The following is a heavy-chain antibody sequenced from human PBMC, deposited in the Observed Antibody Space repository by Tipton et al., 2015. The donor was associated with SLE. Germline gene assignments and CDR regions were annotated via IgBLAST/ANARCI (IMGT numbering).Heavy chain of an antibody. V-gene: IGHV4-38-2*02. J-gene: IGHJ3*02. CDR1: GYSISSGYY. Sequence: TLSLTCAVSGYSISSGYYWGWIRQPPGKGLEWIGSIYHSGSTYYNPSLKSRVTISVDTSKNQFSLKLSSVTAADTAVYYCARDPFPTVTTGAFDIWGQGTMVTVSS. D-gene: IGHD4-17*01. CDR2: IYHSGST. CDR3: ARDPFPTVTTGAFDI.